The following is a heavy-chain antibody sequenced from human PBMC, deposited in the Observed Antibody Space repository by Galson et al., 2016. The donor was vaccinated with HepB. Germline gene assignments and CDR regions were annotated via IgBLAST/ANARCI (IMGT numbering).Heavy chain of an antibody. CDR3: ARGYCSSNSCYVSGYYNHGMDV. V-gene: IGHV3-11*05. J-gene: IGHJ6*02. CDR1: GFSFSDYY. CDR2: ISSSSSYT. D-gene: IGHD2-2*01. Sequence: LRLSCATSGFSFSDYYMSWIRQAPGQGLEWISYISSSSSYTEYAGSVRGRFTISRDNGKNSLDLQMNSLRAEDTAIYYCARGYCSSNSCYVSGYYNHGMDVWGQGTKVTVSS.